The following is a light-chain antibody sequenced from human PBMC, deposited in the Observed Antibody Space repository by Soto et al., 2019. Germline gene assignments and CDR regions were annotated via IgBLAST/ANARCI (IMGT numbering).Light chain of an antibody. CDR2: AAS. V-gene: IGKV1-16*01. CDR3: QQYNSYS. J-gene: IGKJ2*01. CDR1: QGISTY. Sequence: DIQMTQSPSSLSASVGDRVTITCRASQGISTYLNWYQQKPRRAPKLLIYAASSLQSGVPSRFSGSGSGTEFTLTIRSLQPDDFATYYCQQYNSYSFGQGTKVDIX.